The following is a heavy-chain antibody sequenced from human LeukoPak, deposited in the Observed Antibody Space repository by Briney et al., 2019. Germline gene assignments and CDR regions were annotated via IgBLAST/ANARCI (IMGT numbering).Heavy chain of an antibody. CDR2: IYSDNT. CDR3: AKDQSGLWFGEFRFDY. Sequence: GGSLRLSCTVSGFTVSSNSMSWVRQAPGKGLEWVSFIYSDNTHYSDSVKGRFTISRDNSKNTLYLQMNSLRAEDTAVYYCAKDQSGLWFGEFRFDYWGQGTLVTVSS. V-gene: IGHV3-53*01. D-gene: IGHD3-10*01. CDR1: GFTVSSNS. J-gene: IGHJ4*02.